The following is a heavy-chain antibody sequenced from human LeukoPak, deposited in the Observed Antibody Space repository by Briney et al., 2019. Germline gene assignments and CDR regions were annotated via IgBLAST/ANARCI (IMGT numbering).Heavy chain of an antibody. CDR3: ARGGTYDFWSGYYRLPYYYYGMHV. J-gene: IGHJ6*02. D-gene: IGHD3-3*01. V-gene: IGHV1-2*02. Sequence: ASVKVSCKASGYTFTGYYMHWVRQAPGQGLEWMGWINPNSGGTNYAQKFQGRVTMTRDTSISTAYMELSRLRSDDTAVYYCARGGTYDFWSGYYRLPYYYYGMHVWGQGTTVTVSS. CDR2: INPNSGGT. CDR1: GYTFTGYY.